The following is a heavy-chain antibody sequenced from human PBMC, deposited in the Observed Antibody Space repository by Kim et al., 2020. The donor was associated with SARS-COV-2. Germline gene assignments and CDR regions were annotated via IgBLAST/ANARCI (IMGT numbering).Heavy chain of an antibody. D-gene: IGHD6-19*01. J-gene: IGHJ4*02. CDR3: ARDRSSGWAPYYFDY. V-gene: IGHV4-30-2*05. Sequence: PSLKMRVTISVDTSKNQFSLKLSSVTAADTAVYYCARDRSSGWAPYYFDYWGQGTLVTVSS.